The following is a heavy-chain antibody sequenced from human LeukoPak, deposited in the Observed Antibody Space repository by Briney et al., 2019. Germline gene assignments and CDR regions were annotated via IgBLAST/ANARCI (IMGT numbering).Heavy chain of an antibody. CDR1: GFTFTSYS. J-gene: IGHJ6*02. CDR3: ARGIQVRYYYYGMDV. Sequence: GGSLRLSCAASGFTFTSYSMNWVRQAPGKGLEWVSTISGGGGSTYYADSVKGRFTISRDNSKNTLYLQMNSLRAEDTAVYYCARGIQVRYYYYGMDVWGQGTTVTVSS. CDR2: ISGGGGST. V-gene: IGHV3-23*01. D-gene: IGHD1-1*01.